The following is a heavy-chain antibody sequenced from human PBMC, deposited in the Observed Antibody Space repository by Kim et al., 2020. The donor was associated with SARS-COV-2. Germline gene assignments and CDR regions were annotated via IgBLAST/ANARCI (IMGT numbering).Heavy chain of an antibody. Sequence: SQTLSLTCAISGDSVSSNSAAWNWIRQSPSRGLEWLGRPYYRSKWYNEYALSVKSRITTNPDTSKNQFSLQLKSVTPEDTAVYYCVGGGGWNTWGQGTLVTVSS. V-gene: IGHV6-1*01. CDR2: PYYRSKWYN. CDR3: VGGGGWNT. J-gene: IGHJ5*02. D-gene: IGHD6-19*01. CDR1: GDSVSSNSAA.